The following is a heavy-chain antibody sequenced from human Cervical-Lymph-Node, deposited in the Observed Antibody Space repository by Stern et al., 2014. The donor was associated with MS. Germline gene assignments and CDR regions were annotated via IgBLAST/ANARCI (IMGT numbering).Heavy chain of an antibody. Sequence: VQLVQSGGGLVQPGGSLRLSCAASEFTFSDYAMTWLRPAPGKGLEWVSTVSSGGDFTNYADSVKGRFTISRDNNENTLHLQLSSLRAEDTAVYYCATWGVAMVRGIIINWGQGALVTVSS. CDR1: EFTFSDYA. D-gene: IGHD3-10*01. J-gene: IGHJ4*02. CDR2: VSSGGDFT. CDR3: ATWGVAMVRGIIIN. V-gene: IGHV3-23*04.